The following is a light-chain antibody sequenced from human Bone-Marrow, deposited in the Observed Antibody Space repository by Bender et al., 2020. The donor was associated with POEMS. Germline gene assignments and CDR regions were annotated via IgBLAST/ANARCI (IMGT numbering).Light chain of an antibody. Sequence: QLVVTQSPSASASLGASVKLTYTLSSGHSSDAIAWHQQRPEKGPRYLMKLKSDGSHTKGDGIPDRFSGSSSGAERYLTISSLQSEDEADYYCQTWATGVQVFGGGTKLTVL. V-gene: IGLV4-69*01. J-gene: IGLJ2*01. CDR2: LKSDGSH. CDR3: QTWATGVQV. CDR1: SGHSSDA.